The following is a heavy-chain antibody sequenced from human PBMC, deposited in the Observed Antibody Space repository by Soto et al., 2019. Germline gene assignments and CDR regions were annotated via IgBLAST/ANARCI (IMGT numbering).Heavy chain of an antibody. CDR3: ARFCGGGSCYPPRYYFYMDV. CDR1: GFSFSNYW. Sequence: EVQLVESGGGLVQPGGSLRLSCAASGFSFSNYWMSWVRQTPGKGLEWMATIKQDGSDKYYLDSVKGRLTIPRDNGKNSLYMEMNSLRAEDTGVYYCARFCGGGSCYPPRYYFYMDVWGKGTTVTVSS. CDR2: IKQDGSDK. D-gene: IGHD2-15*01. J-gene: IGHJ6*03. V-gene: IGHV3-7*01.